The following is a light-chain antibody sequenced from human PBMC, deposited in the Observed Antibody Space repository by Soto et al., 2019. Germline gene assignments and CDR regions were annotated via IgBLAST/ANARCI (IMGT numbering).Light chain of an antibody. CDR2: GAS. CDR3: QQLSTYPRT. Sequence: DIQLTQSPSFLSASVGDRVTITCRASQGISSYLAWYQQPPGKAPKLLIYGASTWQRGVSSRFSSSGSGTEFTLTISSLQPEDFATYYCQQLSTYPRTFGQGTKLEFK. V-gene: IGKV1-9*01. CDR1: QGISSY. J-gene: IGKJ2*01.